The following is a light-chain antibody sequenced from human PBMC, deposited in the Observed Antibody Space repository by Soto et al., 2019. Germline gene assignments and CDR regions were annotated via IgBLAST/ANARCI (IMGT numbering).Light chain of an antibody. J-gene: IGKJ1*01. CDR2: HAS. Sequence: EIVMTQSPATVSVSPGERATLSCRASQSVSDKLAWYQQKPGQAPRLLIYHASARATGIPARLSGSGSGTEFTPTIGGQQSEDYAVYYCRQYNNGPRWKFGQGTKVDIK. CDR1: QSVSDK. CDR3: RQYNNGPRWK. V-gene: IGKV3-15*01.